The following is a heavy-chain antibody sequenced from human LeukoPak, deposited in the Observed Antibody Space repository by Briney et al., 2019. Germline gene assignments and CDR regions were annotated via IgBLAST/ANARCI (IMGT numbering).Heavy chain of an antibody. J-gene: IGHJ6*03. V-gene: IGHV1-18*01. Sequence: ASVTVSFKASGYTFTTYGFIWVRQAPGQGLQRMGWISAYNGNTNYTQKFQGRVTMTTDTSTSTAYMELRSLRSDDTAVYFCARGPRALSTDYYTYYMDVWGKGTTVTVSS. CDR3: ARGPRALSTDYYTYYMDV. CDR1: GYTFTTYG. CDR2: ISAYNGNT.